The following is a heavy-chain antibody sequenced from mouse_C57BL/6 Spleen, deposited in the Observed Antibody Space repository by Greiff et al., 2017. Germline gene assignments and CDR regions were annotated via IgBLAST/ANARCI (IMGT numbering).Heavy chain of an antibody. CDR3: APPPYYYGSSYVDAMDY. D-gene: IGHD1-1*01. CDR2: IYPRSGNP. V-gene: IGHV1-81*01. CDR1: GYTFTSYG. J-gene: IGHJ4*01. Sequence: QVQLQQSGAELARPGASVKLSCKASGYTFTSYGISWVTQRTGQGLAWIGEIYPRSGNPYYNEKFTGKATLTADKSSSTAYMELRSLTAEDSAVYFAAPPPYYYGSSYVDAMDYWGQGTSVTVSS.